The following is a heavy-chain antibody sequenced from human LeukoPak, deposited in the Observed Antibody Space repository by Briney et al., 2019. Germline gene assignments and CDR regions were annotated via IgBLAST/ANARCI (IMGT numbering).Heavy chain of an antibody. CDR3: ARVPSYSSGWLFDY. CDR1: GFTFSSYA. D-gene: IGHD6-19*01. Sequence: GGSLRLSCAASGFTFSSYAMSWVRQAPGKGLEWVSAISGSGGSTYYADSVKGRFTISRDNSKNTLYLQMNSLRAEDTAVYYCARVPSYSSGWLFDYWGQGTLVTVSS. V-gene: IGHV3-23*01. J-gene: IGHJ4*02. CDR2: ISGSGGST.